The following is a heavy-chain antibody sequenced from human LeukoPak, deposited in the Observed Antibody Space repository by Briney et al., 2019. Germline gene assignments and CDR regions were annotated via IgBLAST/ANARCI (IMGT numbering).Heavy chain of an antibody. Sequence: GASVKVSCKASGYTFTSYGISWVRQAPGQGLEWMGWISAYNGNTNYAQKFQGRVTITTDESTSTAYMELSSLRSEDTAVYYCARLKGSGVFDYWGQGTLVTVSS. D-gene: IGHD2-15*01. CDR2: ISAYNGNT. CDR1: GYTFTSYG. CDR3: ARLKGSGVFDY. V-gene: IGHV1-18*01. J-gene: IGHJ4*02.